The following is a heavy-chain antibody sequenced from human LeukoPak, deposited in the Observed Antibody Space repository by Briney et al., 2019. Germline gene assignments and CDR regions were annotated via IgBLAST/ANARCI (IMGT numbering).Heavy chain of an antibody. J-gene: IGHJ4*02. CDR3: ARNWELDC. D-gene: IGHD1-26*01. V-gene: IGHV3-74*01. CDR1: GFTLSTYW. Sequence: GGSLRLSCAASGFTLSTYWMSWVRQAPGKGLVWVSRINFDGSSLGYADSVKGRFTISRDNAKNTLYLQMNSLRAEDTAVYYCARNWELDCWGQGTLVTVSS. CDR2: INFDGSSL.